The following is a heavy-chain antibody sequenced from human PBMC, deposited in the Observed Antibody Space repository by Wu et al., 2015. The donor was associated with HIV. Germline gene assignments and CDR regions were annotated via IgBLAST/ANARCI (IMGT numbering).Heavy chain of an antibody. CDR1: GYNFTNYD. CDR3: AKADQRGYDYGHWNFDS. D-gene: IGHD5-18*01. J-gene: IGHJ2*01. CDR2: MKPKSGDT. Sequence: QVQLVQSGAEMKKPGASVKVSCKASGYNFTNYDINWVKLTPGQGLEWMGWMKPKSGDTGYALTFLGRVTMTRDISTNTAYMELSSLRSDDTALYFCAKADQRGYDYGHWNFDSGPMAPSVTVSS. V-gene: IGHV1-8*01.